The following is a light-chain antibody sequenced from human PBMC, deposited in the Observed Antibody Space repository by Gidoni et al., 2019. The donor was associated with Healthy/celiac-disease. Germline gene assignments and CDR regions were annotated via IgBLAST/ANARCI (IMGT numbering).Light chain of an antibody. J-gene: IGKJ1*01. CDR1: QSVSSN. Sequence: EIVITQPPATLSVSPGERATLSGRASQSVSSNLAWYQQKPGQAPRLLIYGASTRATGIPARFSGSGSGTEFTLTISSLQSEDFAVYYCKQDNNWLRFGQGTKVEIK. CDR2: GAS. V-gene: IGKV3-15*01. CDR3: KQDNNWLR.